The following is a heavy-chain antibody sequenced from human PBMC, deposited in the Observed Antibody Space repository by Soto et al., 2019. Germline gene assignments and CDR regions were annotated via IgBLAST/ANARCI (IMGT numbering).Heavy chain of an antibody. Sequence: ASLKVSCKVSGYTLTELSMHWVREAPGKGLEWMGGFDPEDGETIYAQKFQGRVTMTEDTSTDTAYMELSSLRSEDTSVYYCATDMVCSSTSCFNYWGQGTLVPVS. J-gene: IGHJ4*02. CDR1: GYTLTELS. D-gene: IGHD2-2*01. CDR3: ATDMVCSSTSCFNY. CDR2: FDPEDGET. V-gene: IGHV1-24*01.